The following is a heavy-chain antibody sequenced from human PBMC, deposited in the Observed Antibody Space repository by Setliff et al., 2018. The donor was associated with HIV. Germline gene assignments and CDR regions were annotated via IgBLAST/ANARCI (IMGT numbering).Heavy chain of an antibody. Sequence: SETLSLTCTVTGGSISGNYYWTWIRQHPGKGLKWIGYFYYRGTTYYTPSLKSRVTISVDSSKNQFSLKLTSVTAADTAVYYCARGNIDYWTGYYSRSGYFYYMDVWGRGTTVTVSS. CDR2: FYYRGTT. J-gene: IGHJ6*03. CDR1: GGSISGNYY. V-gene: IGHV4-31*02. CDR3: ARGNIDYWTGYYSRSGYFYYMDV. D-gene: IGHD3-3*01.